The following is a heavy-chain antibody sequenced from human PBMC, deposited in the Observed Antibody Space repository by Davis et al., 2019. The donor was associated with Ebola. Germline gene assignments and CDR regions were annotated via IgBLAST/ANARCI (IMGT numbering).Heavy chain of an antibody. CDR1: GGSFSGYY. D-gene: IGHD3-10*01. CDR3: ARHNPALWDY. V-gene: IGHV4-34*01. Sequence: GSLRLSCAVYGGSFSGYYWSWIRQPPGKGLEWIGEINHSGSTNYNPSLKSRVTISVDTSKNQFSLKLSSVTAADTAVYYCARHNPALWDYWGQGTLVTVSS. J-gene: IGHJ4*02. CDR2: INHSGST.